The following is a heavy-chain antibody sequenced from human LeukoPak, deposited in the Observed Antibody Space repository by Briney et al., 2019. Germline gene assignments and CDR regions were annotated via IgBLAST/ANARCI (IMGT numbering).Heavy chain of an antibody. CDR1: GLPISSYY. CDR3: ARHSLRPLFDN. V-gene: IGHV4-59*08. J-gene: IGHJ4*02. Sequence: SETLSLTYSVSGLPISSYYWSWIRQPPGKGLDWSVYIYYSGITKYNPSLKSRVTISVDTFKNQCSLKLSSVSAADTAVYYCARHSLRPLFDNWGQGNLVTVSS. CDR2: IYYSGIT.